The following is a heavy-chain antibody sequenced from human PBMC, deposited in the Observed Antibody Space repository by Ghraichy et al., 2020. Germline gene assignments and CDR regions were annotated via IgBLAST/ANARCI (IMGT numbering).Heavy chain of an antibody. CDR2: ISGSGGST. CDR3: AKDFFRQQDIVVVVAATPTDY. Sequence: GGSLRLSCAASGFTFSSYAMSWVRQAPGKGLEWVSAISGSGGSTYYADSVKGRFTISRDNSKNTLYLQMNSLRAEDTAVYYCAKDFFRQQDIVVVVAATPTDYWGQGTLVTVSS. J-gene: IGHJ4*02. CDR1: GFTFSSYA. D-gene: IGHD2-15*01. V-gene: IGHV3-23*01.